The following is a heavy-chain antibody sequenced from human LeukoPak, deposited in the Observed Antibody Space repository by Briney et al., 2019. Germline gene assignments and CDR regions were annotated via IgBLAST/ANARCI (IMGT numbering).Heavy chain of an antibody. V-gene: IGHV4-38-2*01. CDR3: ARYDSRGSASTRFDY. D-gene: IGHD3-16*01. J-gene: IGHJ4*02. CDR2: IYGTGST. CDR1: GYSLGKNYY. Sequence: PSETLSLTCAVSGYSLGKNYYWGWIRQPPGKGLEWIGMIYGTGSTSYNPSLMNRVTMAVDTSKNHFSLKLTSVPAADTAVYYCARYDSRGSASTRFDYWGQGILVTISS.